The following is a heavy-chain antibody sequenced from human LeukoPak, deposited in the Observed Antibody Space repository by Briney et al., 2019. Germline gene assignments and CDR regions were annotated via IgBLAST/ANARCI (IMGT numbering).Heavy chain of an antibody. CDR3: AAERYTDGCCWFDP. CDR2: AVLSRGET. V-gene: IGHV1-58*01. J-gene: IGHJ5*02. D-gene: IGHD1-14*01. CDR1: GFTLSSST. Sequence: SVTVSCKASGFTLSSSTGQWVRQARGQGVDWIGCAVLSRGETRYAQKYHERVTITWDMSTSTVYMEVNNLRSEDTAVYYCAAERYTDGCCWFDPWGQGTLVTVSS.